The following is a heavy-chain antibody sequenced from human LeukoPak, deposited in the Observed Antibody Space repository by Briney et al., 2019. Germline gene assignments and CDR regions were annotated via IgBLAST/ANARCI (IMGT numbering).Heavy chain of an antibody. CDR2: IIPIFGTA. CDR1: GGTFSSYA. D-gene: IGHD3-3*02. V-gene: IGHV1-69*05. J-gene: IGHJ4*02. CDR3: ARHFWSGYYRDY. Sequence: ASVKVSCKASGGTFSSYAISWARQAPGQGLEWMGGIIPIFGTANYAQKFQGRVTITTDESTSTDYMELSSLRSEDTAVYYCARHFWSGYYRDYWGQGTLVTVSS.